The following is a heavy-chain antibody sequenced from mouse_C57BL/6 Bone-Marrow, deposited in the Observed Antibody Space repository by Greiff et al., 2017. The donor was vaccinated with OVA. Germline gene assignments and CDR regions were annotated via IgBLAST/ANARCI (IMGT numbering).Heavy chain of an antibody. CDR3: ARHRDYYDYDEFAY. J-gene: IGHJ3*01. V-gene: IGHV5-12*01. CDR2: ISNGGGST. D-gene: IGHD2-4*01. CDR1: GFTFSDYY. Sequence: EVQRVESGGGLVQPGGSLTLSCAASGFTFSDYYMYWVRQTPEKRLEWVAYISNGGGSTYYPDTVKGRFTISRDNAKNTLYLQMSRLKSEDTAMYYCARHRDYYDYDEFAYWGQGTLVTVSA.